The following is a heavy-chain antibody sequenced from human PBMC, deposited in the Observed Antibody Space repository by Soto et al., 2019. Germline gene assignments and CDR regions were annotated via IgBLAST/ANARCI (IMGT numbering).Heavy chain of an antibody. D-gene: IGHD3-10*02. CDR3: ATDVPLNYYYVTYSDYAIDV. CDR1: GGTFSSHA. Sequence: QVQLVQSGAEVKQPESSVKVSCKASGGTFSSHAFSWVRQAPGQGLEWMGVIIPFFKATNYARKFQGRVTITADDSTSTAYMDLYSLSSEDTAVFYCATDVPLNYYYVTYSDYAIDVWGQGTTVTVSS. CDR2: IIPFFKAT. J-gene: IGHJ6*02. V-gene: IGHV1-69*01.